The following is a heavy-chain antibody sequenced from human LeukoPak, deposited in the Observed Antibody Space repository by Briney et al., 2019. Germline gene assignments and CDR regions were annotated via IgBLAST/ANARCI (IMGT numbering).Heavy chain of an antibody. D-gene: IGHD1-26*01. J-gene: IGHJ6*02. CDR3: ARTFSESYYYYGMDV. CDR2: VYYSGRT. Sequence: SETLSLTCTVSGGSISSYYWSWIRQPPGKGLEWIGYVYYSGRTNNNPSLKSRVTISVDTSKNQFSLKLSSVTAADTAVYYCARTFSESYYYYGMDVWGQGTTVTVSS. V-gene: IGHV4-59*01. CDR1: GGSISSYY.